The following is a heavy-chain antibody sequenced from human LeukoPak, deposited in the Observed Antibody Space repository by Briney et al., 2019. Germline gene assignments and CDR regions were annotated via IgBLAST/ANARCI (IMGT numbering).Heavy chain of an antibody. Sequence: GASVKVSCKASGYTFTGYYMHWVRQAPGQGLEWMGWINPNSGGTNYAQKFQRRVTMTTDTSTSTAYMELRSLRSDDTAVYYCARGPAASSWYSSNYWGQGTLVTVSS. CDR1: GYTFTGYY. CDR2: INPNSGGT. CDR3: ARGPAASSWYSSNY. D-gene: IGHD6-13*01. J-gene: IGHJ4*02. V-gene: IGHV1-2*02.